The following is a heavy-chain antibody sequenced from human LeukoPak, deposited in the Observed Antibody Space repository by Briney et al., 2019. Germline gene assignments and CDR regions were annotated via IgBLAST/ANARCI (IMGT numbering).Heavy chain of an antibody. V-gene: IGHV4-4*09. CDR2: IYTSGST. Sequence: SETLSLTCTVSGGSISSYYWSWLRQPPGKGLEWIGYIYTSGSTNYNPSLKSRVTISVDTSKNQFSLKLSSVTAADTAVYYCARHYHYYDSAYYFDYWGQGTLVTVSS. J-gene: IGHJ4*02. CDR3: ARHYHYYDSAYYFDY. CDR1: GGSISSYY. D-gene: IGHD3-22*01.